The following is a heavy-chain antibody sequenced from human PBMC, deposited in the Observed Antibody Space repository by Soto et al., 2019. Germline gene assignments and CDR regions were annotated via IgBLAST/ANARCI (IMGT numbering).Heavy chain of an antibody. CDR3: ARAREIGYCSGGSCYGFGY. D-gene: IGHD2-15*01. J-gene: IGHJ4*02. CDR2: INPSGGST. Sequence: ASVKVSCKASGYTFTSYYMHWVRQAPGQGLGWMGIINPSGGSTSYAQKFQGRVTMTRDTSTSTVYMELSSLRSEDTAVYYCARAREIGYCSGGSCYGFGYWGQGTLVTVSS. CDR1: GYTFTSYY. V-gene: IGHV1-46*03.